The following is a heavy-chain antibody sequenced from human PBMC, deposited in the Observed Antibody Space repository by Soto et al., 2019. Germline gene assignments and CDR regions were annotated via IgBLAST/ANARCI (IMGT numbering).Heavy chain of an antibody. J-gene: IGHJ4*02. CDR1: GGTYSIYA. CDR2: IIPIIGTI. V-gene: IGHV1-69*12. D-gene: IGHD5-12*01. Sequence: QVQLVQSGAEVKKPGSSVKVSCKASGGTYSIYAVSWVRQAPGQGLEWMGGIIPIIGTINYAQRCQGRITMTGDESTTTAYMELSSLKSEDTAVYYCARDLGSGYDPGDYWGQGTLVTVSS. CDR3: ARDLGSGYDPGDY.